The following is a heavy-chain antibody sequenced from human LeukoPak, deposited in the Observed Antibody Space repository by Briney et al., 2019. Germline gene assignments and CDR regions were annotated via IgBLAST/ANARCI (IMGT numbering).Heavy chain of an antibody. D-gene: IGHD1-26*01. CDR3: ATDNPPIVGAIMGIAY. CDR2: IKNKTDGGTT. J-gene: IGHJ4*02. Sequence: SWIRQPPGKGLEWVGRIKNKTDGGTTDYAAPVKGRFTISRDDSKDTLYLQMNSLKTEDTAVYYCATDNPPIVGAIMGIAYWGQGTLVTVSS. V-gene: IGHV3-15*01.